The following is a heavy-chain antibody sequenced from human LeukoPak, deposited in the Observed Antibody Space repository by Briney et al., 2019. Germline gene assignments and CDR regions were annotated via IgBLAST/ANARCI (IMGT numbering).Heavy chain of an antibody. V-gene: IGHV3-15*01. CDR3: TTDPDSGYQNAHDAFDI. J-gene: IGHJ3*02. D-gene: IGHD3-22*01. CDR1: GFTFSTYA. Sequence: GGSLRLSCAASGFTFSTYAMSWVRQAPGKGLEWVGRIKSKTDGGTTDYAAPVKGRFTISRDDSKNTLYLQMNSLKTEDTAVYYCTTDPDSGYQNAHDAFDIWGQGTMVTVSS. CDR2: IKSKTDGGTT.